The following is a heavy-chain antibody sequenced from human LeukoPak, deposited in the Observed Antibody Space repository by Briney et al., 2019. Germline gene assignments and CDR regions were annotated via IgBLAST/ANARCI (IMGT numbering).Heavy chain of an antibody. CDR3: ARLSSSSFHYYFDY. CDR2: IIPIFGTA. D-gene: IGHD6-6*01. V-gene: IGHV1-69*05. CDR1: GGTFSSYA. Sequence: SVKGSCKASGGTFSSYAISWVRQAPGQRVEWMGGIIPIFGTANYAQKFQGTVTITTEESTSTASMEMSSLRSQDTAVYFCARLSSSSFHYYFDYWGQGTLVTVSP. J-gene: IGHJ4*02.